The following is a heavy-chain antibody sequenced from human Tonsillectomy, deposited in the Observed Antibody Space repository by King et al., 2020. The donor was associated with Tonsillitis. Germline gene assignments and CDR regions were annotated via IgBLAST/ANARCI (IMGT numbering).Heavy chain of an antibody. CDR1: GYSFTTYW. J-gene: IGHJ4*02. CDR3: ARGAVMGSTKNYLDY. D-gene: IGHD1-26*01. Sequence: VQLVESGVEVKKPGESLKISCKASGYSFTTYWIGWVRQMPGKGLEWMGIIYPGDSDTRYSPSFQGQVTISADKSINTAYLQWSNLKASDTAMYYCARGAVMGSTKNYLDYWGQGTLVPVSS. CDR2: IYPGDSDT. V-gene: IGHV5-51*01.